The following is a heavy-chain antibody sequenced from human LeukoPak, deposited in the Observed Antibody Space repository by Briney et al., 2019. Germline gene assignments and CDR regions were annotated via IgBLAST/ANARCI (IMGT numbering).Heavy chain of an antibody. Sequence: GGSLRLSCAASRFTFTNYAMHWVRQAPGKGLEWISYISSSSSTKYYADSVKGRFTISRDSAKNSLYLQMNSLRAEDTAVYYCARDSLTIFGVVIEMNWFDPWGQGTLVTVSS. D-gene: IGHD3-3*01. CDR1: RFTFTNYA. CDR2: ISSSSSTK. V-gene: IGHV3-48*01. CDR3: ARDSLTIFGVVIEMNWFDP. J-gene: IGHJ5*02.